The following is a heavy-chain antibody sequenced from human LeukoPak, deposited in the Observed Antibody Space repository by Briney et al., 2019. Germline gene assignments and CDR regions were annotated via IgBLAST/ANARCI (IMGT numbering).Heavy chain of an antibody. CDR1: GYTFTRYD. V-gene: IGHV1-8*01. D-gene: IGHD4-17*01. CDR3: ARVGGDTVTNRY. J-gene: IGHJ4*02. CDR2: MNPNSGNT. Sequence: GASVKVSCKASGYTFTRYDINWVRQATGQGLEWTGWMNPNSGNTGYAQKFQGRVTMTRNTSISTAYMELSSLRSEDTAVYYCARVGGDTVTNRYWGQGTLVTVSS.